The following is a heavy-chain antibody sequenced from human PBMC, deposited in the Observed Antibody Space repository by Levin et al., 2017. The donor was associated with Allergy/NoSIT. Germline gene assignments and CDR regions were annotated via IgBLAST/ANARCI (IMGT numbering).Heavy chain of an antibody. CDR1: GGSISSGGYY. Sequence: NASETLSLTCTVSGGSISSGGYYWSWIRQHPGTGLEWIGYIYYSGSTYYNPSLKSRVTISVDTSKNQFSLKLSSVTAADTAVYYCARATVTTSVRKTGWFDPWGQGTLVTVSS. CDR3: ARATVTTSVRKTGWFDP. D-gene: IGHD4-17*01. CDR2: IYYSGST. J-gene: IGHJ5*02. V-gene: IGHV4-31*03.